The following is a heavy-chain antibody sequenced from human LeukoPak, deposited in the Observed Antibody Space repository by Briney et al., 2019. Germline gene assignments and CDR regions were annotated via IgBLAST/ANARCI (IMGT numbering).Heavy chain of an antibody. CDR2: IYTTGST. D-gene: IGHD3-22*01. J-gene: IGHJ4*02. CDR3: ARVTTGGYYNC. V-gene: IGHV4-61*02. Sequence: TSQTLSLTCTVSGVSISSGTYYWTWIRQPAGKGLEWIGRIYTTGSTNYNPSLKSRVTMSTDTSKNQFSLKLSSVTAADTAVYYCARVTTGGYYNCWGQGTLVTVSS. CDR1: GVSISSGTYY.